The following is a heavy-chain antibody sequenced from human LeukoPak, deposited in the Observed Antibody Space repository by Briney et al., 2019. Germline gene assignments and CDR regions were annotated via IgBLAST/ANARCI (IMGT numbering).Heavy chain of an antibody. CDR2: INPSGGST. Sequence: GASVKVSCKASGYTFTSYYMHWVRQAPGQGLEWMGIINPSGGSTSYAQKFQGRVTMTRDMSTSTVYMELSSLRSEDTAVYYCARVYCSGGSCYGYYFDYWGQGTLVTVSS. D-gene: IGHD2-15*01. J-gene: IGHJ4*02. CDR1: GYTFTSYY. V-gene: IGHV1-46*01. CDR3: ARVYCSGGSCYGYYFDY.